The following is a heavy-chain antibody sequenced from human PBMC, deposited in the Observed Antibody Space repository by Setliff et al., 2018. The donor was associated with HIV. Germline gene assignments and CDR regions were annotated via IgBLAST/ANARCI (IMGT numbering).Heavy chain of an antibody. J-gene: IGHJ6*03. V-gene: IGHV1-69*13. Sequence: SVKVSCKPSGGNLGSFAFSWVRQAPGQGLEWVGGIIPIFGSPDYAQRFQGRVTITADESTSIVYMELNSLRPEDTAVYYWAREGVSLWFGELPSSYYMDVWGKGTTVTVSS. CDR3: AREGVSLWFGELPSSYYMDV. CDR1: GGNLGSFA. D-gene: IGHD3-10*01. CDR2: IIPIFGSP.